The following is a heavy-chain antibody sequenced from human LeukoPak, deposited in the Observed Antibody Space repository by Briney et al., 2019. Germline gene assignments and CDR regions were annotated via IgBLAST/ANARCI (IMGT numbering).Heavy chain of an antibody. CDR3: ARDHYYDSSTS. J-gene: IGHJ4*02. CDR1: GGSISSSSYY. Sequence: PSETLSLTCTVSGGSISSSSYYWGWIRQPPGKGLEYIGSIYYSGITYYNPSLKSRVTISLDTSKNQFSLKLSSVTAADTAVYYCARDHYYDSSTSWGQGTLVTVSS. V-gene: IGHV4-39*07. CDR2: IYYSGIT. D-gene: IGHD3-22*01.